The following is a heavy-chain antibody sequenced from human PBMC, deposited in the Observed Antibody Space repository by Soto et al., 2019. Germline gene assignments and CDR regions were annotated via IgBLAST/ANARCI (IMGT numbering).Heavy chain of an antibody. Sequence: EVQLLESGGGLVQPGGSLRLSCAASGLTFSNYAMSWVRQAPGKGLEWVSSVSGTGGVTYYADSVKGRFTISRDNSKNTLYLQMSSLRAEDTALYYCATDLRFRGQGTLFTVSS. CDR1: GLTFSNYA. CDR2: VSGTGGVT. V-gene: IGHV3-23*01. CDR3: ATDLRF. J-gene: IGHJ4*02. D-gene: IGHD3-16*01.